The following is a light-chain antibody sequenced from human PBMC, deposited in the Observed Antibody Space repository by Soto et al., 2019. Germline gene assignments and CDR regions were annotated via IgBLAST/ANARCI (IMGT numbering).Light chain of an antibody. CDR2: DAS. CDR1: QGIRDD. J-gene: IGKJ1*01. Sequence: AILMAQNTSSLSASVGARVTITCRASQGIRDDLGWYQQKPGKAPQLLIYDASSLESGVPPRFSGSGSGTEFTLTISSLQSEDFAVYYCQQYNNWLRT. CDR3: QQYNNWLRT. V-gene: IGKV1D-13*01.